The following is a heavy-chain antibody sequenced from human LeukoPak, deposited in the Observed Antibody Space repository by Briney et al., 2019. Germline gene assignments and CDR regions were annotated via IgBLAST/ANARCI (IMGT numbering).Heavy chain of an antibody. D-gene: IGHD2-8*02. V-gene: IGHV3-33*01. Sequence: GGSLRLSCAASGFTFGSYAMHWVRQAPGKGLEWVGLDSYDGGNTYYGDSVRGRFSISRDNSKNTVYLQMNSPRADDSAVYYCVRDVGVGTGIYYYFDYWGQGTLVTVSS. J-gene: IGHJ4*02. CDR3: VRDVGVGTGIYYYFDY. CDR1: GFTFGSYA. CDR2: DSYDGGNT.